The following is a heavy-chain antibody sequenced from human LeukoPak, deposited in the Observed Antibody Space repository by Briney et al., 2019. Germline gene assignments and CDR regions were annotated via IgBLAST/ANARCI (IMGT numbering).Heavy chain of an antibody. CDR3: AKDGDYGGNGQTFDY. CDR1: GFTFSTYG. Sequence: PGSSLRLSCAASGFTFSTYGMHWVRQAPGKGLEWVAVISYDGSNKYYADSVKGRFTISRDNSKNSLYLQMNSLRTEDNALYYCAKDGDYGGNGQTFDYWGQGTLVTVSS. V-gene: IGHV3-30*18. CDR2: ISYDGSNK. D-gene: IGHD4-23*01. J-gene: IGHJ4*02.